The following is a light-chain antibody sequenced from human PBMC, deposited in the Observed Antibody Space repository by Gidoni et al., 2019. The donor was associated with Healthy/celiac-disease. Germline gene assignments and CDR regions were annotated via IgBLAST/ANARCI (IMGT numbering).Light chain of an antibody. Sequence: QSVLIQPPSASGTPGHGVTISCSGSSSNIGSNTAHWYQQLPGTAPQLLIYSNNQRPSGVPDRFSGSKSGTSASLAICGLQSEDEADYYCAAWDDSLNGAVFGGGTQLTVL. CDR3: AAWDDSLNGAV. CDR2: SNN. CDR1: SSNIGSNT. V-gene: IGLV1-44*01. J-gene: IGLJ7*01.